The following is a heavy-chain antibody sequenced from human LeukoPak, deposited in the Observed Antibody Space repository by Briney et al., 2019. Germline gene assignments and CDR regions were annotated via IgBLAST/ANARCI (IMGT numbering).Heavy chain of an antibody. CDR2: IYYSGTS. CDR3: AKAAGYSTIYWFDP. V-gene: IGHV4-59*01. Sequence: SETLSLTCTDSGGSISSYYWSWIRQPPGKGLEWLGYIYYSGTSNYNPSLKSRVTMSVDTSNNQFSLKLNSVTAADTAVYYCAKAAGYSTIYWFDPWGQGTLVTVSS. J-gene: IGHJ5*02. CDR1: GGSISSYY. D-gene: IGHD6-13*01.